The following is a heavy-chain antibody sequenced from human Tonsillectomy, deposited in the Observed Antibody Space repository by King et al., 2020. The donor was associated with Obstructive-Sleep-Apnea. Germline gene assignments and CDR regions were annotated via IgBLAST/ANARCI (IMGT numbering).Heavy chain of an antibody. CDR3: ARETHYYDSSGYLSYFDY. V-gene: IGHV4-39*07. Sequence: QLQESGPGLVKPSETLSLTCTVSGGSISSSSYYWGWIRQPPGKGLEWIGSIYYSGSTYYNPSLKSRVTISVDTSKNQFSLKLSSVTAADTAVYYCARETHYYDSSGYLSYFDYWGQGTLAT. D-gene: IGHD3-22*01. CDR2: IYYSGST. J-gene: IGHJ4*02. CDR1: GGSISSSSYY.